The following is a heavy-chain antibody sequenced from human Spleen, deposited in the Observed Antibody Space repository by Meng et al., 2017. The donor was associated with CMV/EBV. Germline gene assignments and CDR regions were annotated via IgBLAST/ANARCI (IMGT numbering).Heavy chain of an antibody. CDR1: GYTFSSYG. Sequence: ASVKVSCKASGYTFSSYGISWVRQAPGQGLEWMGWVGGCDGDTNYAPELQGRVTMTTDTSTNTVYMELRSLRSDDTAVYYCARDGDNWKPNSYYYYYGMDVWGQGTTVTVSS. V-gene: IGHV1-18*01. D-gene: IGHD1-20*01. CDR3: ARDGDNWKPNSYYYYYGMDV. CDR2: VGGCDGDT. J-gene: IGHJ6*02.